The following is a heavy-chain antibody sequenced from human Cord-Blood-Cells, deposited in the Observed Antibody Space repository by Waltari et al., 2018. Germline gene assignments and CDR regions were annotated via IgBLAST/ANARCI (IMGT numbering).Heavy chain of an antibody. Sequence: QLQLQESGPGLVKPSETLYLTCTVPGGSTSSSSYYWCWIRQPPGKGLEWIGSIYYSGSTYYNPSLKSRVTISVDTSKNQFSLKLSSVTAADTAVYYCARRRSSSSWYFDLWGRGTLVTVSS. CDR3: ARRRSSSSWYFDL. D-gene: IGHD6-6*01. J-gene: IGHJ2*01. CDR1: GGSTSSSSYY. CDR2: IYYSGST. V-gene: IGHV4-39*01.